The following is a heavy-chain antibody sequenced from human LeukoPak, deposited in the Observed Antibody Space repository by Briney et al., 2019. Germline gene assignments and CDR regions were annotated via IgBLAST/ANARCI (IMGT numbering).Heavy chain of an antibody. J-gene: IGHJ1*01. D-gene: IGHD2-15*01. CDR3: VRGYGFPDF. CDR1: GFTFSGYW. CDR2: IKQDGSDI. Sequence: GGSLRLSWAASGFTFSGYWMSWVRQAPGKGLEWVASIKQDGSDIHYVHSVEGRFPLSRDNAKKTLFLQRNSLRAAYTAVYYCVRGYGFPDFGGRGTVDRVSS. V-gene: IGHV3-7*05.